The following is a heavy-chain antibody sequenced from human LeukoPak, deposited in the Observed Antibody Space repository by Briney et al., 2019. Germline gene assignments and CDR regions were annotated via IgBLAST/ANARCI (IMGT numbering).Heavy chain of an antibody. Sequence: PSETLSLTCTVSGGSISSSSYYWGWIRQPPGKGLEWVANIKQDGSEKYYVDSVKGRFTISRDNAKNSLYLQMNSLRAEDTAVYYCARELAPPTDFWSGYYAPGNDYWGQGTLVTVSS. V-gene: IGHV3-7*01. CDR1: GGSISSSSYY. J-gene: IGHJ4*02. CDR2: IKQDGSEK. D-gene: IGHD3-3*01. CDR3: ARELAPPTDFWSGYYAPGNDY.